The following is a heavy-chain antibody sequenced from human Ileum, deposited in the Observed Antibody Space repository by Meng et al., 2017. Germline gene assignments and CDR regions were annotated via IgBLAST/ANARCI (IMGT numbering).Heavy chain of an antibody. D-gene: IGHD3-16*01. CDR3: AKDLHYFSAMDV. V-gene: IGHV3-23*01. CDR2: ILDSGDT. J-gene: IGHJ6*02. CDR1: GFTFSSNA. Sequence: GESLKISCAASGFTFSSNAMSWVRQPPGKGLEWVSGILDSGDTYYADSVKGRFTMSRDNSKNTVYLQMNSLRAEDTAVYYCAKDLHYFSAMDVWGQGTTVTGSS.